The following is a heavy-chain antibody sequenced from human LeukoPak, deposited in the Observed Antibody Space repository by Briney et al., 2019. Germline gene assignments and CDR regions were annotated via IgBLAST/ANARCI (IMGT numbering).Heavy chain of an antibody. CDR3: ARDHSSGYYSYYYYMDV. V-gene: IGHV3-21*01. Sequence: GGSLRLSCAASGFTFSSYSMNWVRQAPGKGLEWVSSISSSSSYIYYADSVKGRFTISRDNAKNSLYLQMNSLRAEDTAVYYCARDHSSGYYSYYYYMDVWGKGTTVTISS. CDR1: GFTFSSYS. CDR2: ISSSSSYI. D-gene: IGHD3-22*01. J-gene: IGHJ6*03.